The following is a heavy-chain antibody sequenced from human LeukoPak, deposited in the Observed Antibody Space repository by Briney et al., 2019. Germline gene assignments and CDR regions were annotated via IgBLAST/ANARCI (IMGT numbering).Heavy chain of an antibody. CDR1: GYTLTELP. CDR2: FDPEDGET. Sequence: ASVKVSCKVSGYTLTELPMHWVRQAPGKGLEWMGGFDPEDGETLYAQKFQGRVTMTEDISTDTASMELSSLRSEDTAVYYCATDIRGIADAFDIWGQGTMVTVSS. V-gene: IGHV1-24*01. CDR3: ATDIRGIADAFDI. D-gene: IGHD6-13*01. J-gene: IGHJ3*02.